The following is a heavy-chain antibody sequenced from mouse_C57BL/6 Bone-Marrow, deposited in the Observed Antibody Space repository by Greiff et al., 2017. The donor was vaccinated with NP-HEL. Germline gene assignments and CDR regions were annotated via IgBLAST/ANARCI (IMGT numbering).Heavy chain of an antibody. CDR1: GYTFTSYW. Sequence: QVQLKQPGAELVKPGASVKLSCKASGYTFTSYWMHWVKQRPGRGLEWIGRIDPNSGGTKYNEKFKSKATLTVDKHSSTAYMQLSSLTSEDSAVYYGASGDPANWASYAMDYWGQGTSVTVSS. CDR3: ASGDPANWASYAMDY. V-gene: IGHV1-72*01. CDR2: IDPNSGGT. D-gene: IGHD4-1*02. J-gene: IGHJ4*01.